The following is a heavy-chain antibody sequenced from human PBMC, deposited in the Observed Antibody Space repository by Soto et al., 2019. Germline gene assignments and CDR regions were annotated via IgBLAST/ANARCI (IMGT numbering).Heavy chain of an antibody. V-gene: IGHV3-72*01. D-gene: IGHD6-19*01. CDR3: AMLGGWSGGSNDMDV. J-gene: IGHJ6*02. CDR2: IRRKANSYTT. Sequence: EVQFVESGGGLVQPGGSLRLSCAASGLIFSDYHMDWVRQAPGKGLEGVGRIRRKANSYTTEYAASGKGRFTISRDDSNNSLYLQMNSLKTEDTAVYYCAMLGGWSGGSNDMDVWGQGTTVTVSS. CDR1: GLIFSDYH.